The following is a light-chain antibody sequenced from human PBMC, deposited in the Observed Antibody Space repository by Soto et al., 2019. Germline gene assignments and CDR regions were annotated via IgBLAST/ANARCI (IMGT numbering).Light chain of an antibody. CDR3: QQYNSYQGT. J-gene: IGKJ1*01. CDR1: QDISHY. CDR2: DAS. Sequence: DIQMTQSPSSLSASVGDTVTITCQASQDISHYLNWYQQKPGKAPKLLIYDASSLESGVPSRFSGSGSGTEFTLTISSLQPDDFAAYYCQQYNSYQGTFGQGTKVDIK. V-gene: IGKV1-5*01.